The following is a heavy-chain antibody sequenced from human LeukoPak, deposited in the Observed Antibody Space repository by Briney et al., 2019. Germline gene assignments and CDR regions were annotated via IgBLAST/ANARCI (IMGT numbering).Heavy chain of an antibody. CDR2: LYRGGNT. J-gene: IGHJ4*02. D-gene: IGHD3-10*01. CDR3: AKDRISMVRSSDIDN. Sequence: GGSLRLSCAASGLTVSDNFMSWVRQAPGKGLEWVSVLYRGGNTYYADSVKGRFTISRDNSKNTLYLQMNSLRPEDTAVYYCAKDRISMVRSSDIDNWGQGTLVTVSS. CDR1: GLTVSDNF. V-gene: IGHV3-66*02.